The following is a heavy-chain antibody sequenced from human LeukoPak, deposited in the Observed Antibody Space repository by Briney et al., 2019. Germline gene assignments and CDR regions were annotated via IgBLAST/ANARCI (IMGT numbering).Heavy chain of an antibody. D-gene: IGHD5-12*01. V-gene: IGHV1-46*01. CDR2: NNPSGART. CDR1: GYTFTSYY. J-gene: IGHJ5*02. CDR3: ARHLGSGYDNNWLDP. Sequence: GASVKVSCKAFGYTFTSYYIHWVRQAPGQGLEWMGINNPSGARTRYSQKFQGRITMTGDTSTSTFYMQLSSLMAEDTAVYYCARHLGSGYDNNWLDPWGQGTLVTVSS.